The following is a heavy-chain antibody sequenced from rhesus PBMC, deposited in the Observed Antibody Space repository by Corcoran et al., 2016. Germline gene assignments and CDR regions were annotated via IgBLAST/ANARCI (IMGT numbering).Heavy chain of an antibody. CDR2: IDGSGSST. J-gene: IGHJ4*01. CDR3: ARWGAAGGNDY. D-gene: IGHD6-25*01. V-gene: IGHV4-169*01. Sequence: QLQLQESGPGLVKPSETLSVTCAVSGGSISSSYWSWIRQAPGKGLEWIGFIDGSGSSTNYNPSLKSRVTLSVDTSKDQLSLKLTSVTTADTAVYYCARWGAAGGNDYWGQGVLVTVSS. CDR1: GGSISSSY.